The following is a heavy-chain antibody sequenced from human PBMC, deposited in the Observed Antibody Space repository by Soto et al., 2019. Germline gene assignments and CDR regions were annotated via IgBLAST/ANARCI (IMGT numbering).Heavy chain of an antibody. CDR3: SRGILV. CDR1: GGSISSYY. Sequence: SETLSLTCSVSGGSISSYYCSWFRQPPGKGLEWIGCISYGGSTSYNASLKSRVTISVDTSKNQFSLKLSSVTAADTAVYYCSRGILVWGQGTLVTVSS. CDR2: ISYGGST. J-gene: IGHJ4*02. D-gene: IGHD3-16*01. V-gene: IGHV4-59*06.